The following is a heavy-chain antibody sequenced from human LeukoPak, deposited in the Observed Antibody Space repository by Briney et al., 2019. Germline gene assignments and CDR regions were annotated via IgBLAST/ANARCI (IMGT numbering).Heavy chain of an antibody. Sequence: GRSLRLSCAASGFTFSSYSMNWVRQAPGKGLEWVSSISSSSSYIYYADSVKGRFTISRDNAKNSLYLQMNSLRAEDTAVYYCARGLAAAGTWAFDYWGQGTLVTVSS. D-gene: IGHD6-13*01. CDR3: ARGLAAAGTWAFDY. V-gene: IGHV3-21*01. J-gene: IGHJ4*02. CDR1: GFTFSSYS. CDR2: ISSSSSYI.